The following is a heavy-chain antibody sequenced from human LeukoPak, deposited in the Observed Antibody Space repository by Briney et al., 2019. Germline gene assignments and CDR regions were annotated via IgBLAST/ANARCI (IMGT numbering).Heavy chain of an antibody. V-gene: IGHV4-61*02. Sequence: SQTLSLTCTVSGGSISSGSYYWSWIRQPAGKGLEWIGRIYTSGSTNYNPSLKSRVTISVDTSKNQFSLKLSSVTAADTAVYYCARVGYDILTDPPRSPVPAPRYYYYYMDVWGKGTTVTIPS. CDR2: IYTSGST. D-gene: IGHD3-9*01. J-gene: IGHJ6*03. CDR3: ARVGYDILTDPPRSPVPAPRYYYYYMDV. CDR1: GGSISSGSYY.